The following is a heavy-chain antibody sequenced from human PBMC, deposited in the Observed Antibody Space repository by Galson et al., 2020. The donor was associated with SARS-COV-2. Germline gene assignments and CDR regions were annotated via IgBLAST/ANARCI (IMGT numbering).Heavy chain of an antibody. V-gene: IGHV4-38-2*02. CDR2: IYHGGST. CDR3: AAYPVIVLIPPPRRAFC. J-gene: IGHJ4*02. D-gene: IGHD1-26*01. Sequence: SETLSLTCTVSGYSISSGYFWGWIRQPPGKGLDWIGSIYHGGSTYYNPSLKSRVTISEDTSKNQFSLKLSSMTAADTAAYYCAAYPVIVLIPPPRRAFCWCEGTLVTGAS. CDR1: GYSISSGYF.